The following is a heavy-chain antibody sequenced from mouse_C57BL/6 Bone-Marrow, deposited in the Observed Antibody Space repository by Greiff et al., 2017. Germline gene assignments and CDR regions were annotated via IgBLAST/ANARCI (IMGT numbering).Heavy chain of an antibody. D-gene: IGHD1-1*01. V-gene: IGHV2-9*01. Sequence: QVQLQQSGPGLVAPSQSLSITCTVSGFSFTSYGVDWVRQPPGKGLEWMGVIWGGGGTNYNSALMSRLSIRKDNSKSQVFLKMNSLLTADTAMYDCSKRGPRDDGDAMDYWGQGTSVTVSS. CDR3: SKRGPRDDGDAMDY. CDR1: GFSFTSYG. J-gene: IGHJ4*01. CDR2: IWGGGGT.